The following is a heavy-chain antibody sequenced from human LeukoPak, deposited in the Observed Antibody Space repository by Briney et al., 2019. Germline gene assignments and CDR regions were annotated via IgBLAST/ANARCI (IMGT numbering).Heavy chain of an antibody. Sequence: GGSLRLSCAASGFTFSSYWMHWVRQAPGKGLVWVSRINSDGSSTSYADSVKGRFTISRDNAKNSLYLQMNSLRAEDTAVYYCARAISDYDASDIWGQGTMVTVSS. V-gene: IGHV3-74*01. CDR1: GFTFSSYW. J-gene: IGHJ3*02. CDR3: ARAISDYDASDI. D-gene: IGHD4-17*01. CDR2: INSDGSST.